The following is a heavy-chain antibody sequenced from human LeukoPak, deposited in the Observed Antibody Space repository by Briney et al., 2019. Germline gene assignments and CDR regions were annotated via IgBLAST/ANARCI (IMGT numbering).Heavy chain of an antibody. Sequence: PSETLSLTCTVSGGSISSYYWSWVRQSPGKGLEWIGQIYYSGSTTYNPSLKSRLTISVDTSRSQFSLKLSSVTAADTAVYYCASSRGDYWGQGTLVTVSS. V-gene: IGHV4-59*01. CDR2: IYYSGST. J-gene: IGHJ4*02. CDR1: GGSISSYY. CDR3: ASSRGDY.